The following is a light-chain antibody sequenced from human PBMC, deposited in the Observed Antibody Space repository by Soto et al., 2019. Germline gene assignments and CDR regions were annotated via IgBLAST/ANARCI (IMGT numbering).Light chain of an antibody. CDR1: QSVNSNY. J-gene: IGKJ4*01. Sequence: EIVLMQSPGTLSLSPGEGATLSCRASQSVNSNYLAWYQQKPGQAPTVLIFDTSRRATGVPDRFSGSGSGTDFTLTISRLEPDDFAVYYCQQYGSSPSLTFGGGTKVEIK. CDR3: QQYGSSPSLT. CDR2: DTS. V-gene: IGKV3-20*01.